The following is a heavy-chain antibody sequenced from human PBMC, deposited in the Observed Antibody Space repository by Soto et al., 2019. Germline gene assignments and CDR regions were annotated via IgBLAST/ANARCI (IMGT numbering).Heavy chain of an antibody. CDR3: ARVFSGSYSDY. J-gene: IGHJ4*02. CDR1: GGSISSYY. V-gene: IGHV4-59*12. Sequence: PSETLSLTCTVSGGSISSYYWSWIRQPPGKGLEWIGEIYYCGSTNYSPSLKTRVTISVDKSKNQFSLKLSSVTAADTAVYCCARVFSGSYSDYWGQGTLVTVSS. D-gene: IGHD1-26*01. CDR2: IYYCGST.